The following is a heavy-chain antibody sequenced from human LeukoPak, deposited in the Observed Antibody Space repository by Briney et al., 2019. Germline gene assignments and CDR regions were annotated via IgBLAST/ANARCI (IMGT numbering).Heavy chain of an antibody. CDR1: GFTFSSYW. J-gene: IGHJ6*03. D-gene: IGHD1-26*01. CDR2: IRYDGSNK. V-gene: IGHV3-30*02. CDR3: AKVVGATTRDYYYYYYMDV. Sequence: GGSLRLSCAASGFTFSSYWMSWVRQAPGKGLEWVAFIRYDGSNKYYADSVKGRFTISRDNSKNTLYLQMNSLRAEDTAVYYCAKVVGATTRDYYYYYYMDVWGKGTTVTVSS.